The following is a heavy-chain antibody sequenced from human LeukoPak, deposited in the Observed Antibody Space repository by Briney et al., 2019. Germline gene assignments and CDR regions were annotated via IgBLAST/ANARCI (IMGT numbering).Heavy chain of an antibody. Sequence: PGGSLRLSCSASGLTFSTYWMHWVRKAPGKGLVWVSRIDPDGNTVYADSVRGRFTVSRDNAKNTMYLQMNSLRVEDTALYYCASFRNTDIWGQGTTVTVSP. CDR2: IDPDGNT. V-gene: IGHV3-74*01. J-gene: IGHJ3*02. CDR1: GLTFSTYW. D-gene: IGHD2/OR15-2a*01. CDR3: ASFRNTDI.